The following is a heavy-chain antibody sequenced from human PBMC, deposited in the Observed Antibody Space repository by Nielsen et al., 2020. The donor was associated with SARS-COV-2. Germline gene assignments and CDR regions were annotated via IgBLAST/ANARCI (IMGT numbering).Heavy chain of an antibody. Sequence: GESLKISCAASGFTFSNAWMSWVRQTPGKGLEWIGRIDPRDSYTNYSPSFKGHVTMSVDKSRTTSGRTTAYLQWRSLEASDTAVFYCATYWPSNWYSDFWGQGTLVTVSS. V-gene: IGHV5-10-1*01. CDR1: GFTFSNAW. CDR2: IDPRDSYT. J-gene: IGHJ4*02. D-gene: IGHD2-21*01. CDR3: ATYWPSNWYSDF.